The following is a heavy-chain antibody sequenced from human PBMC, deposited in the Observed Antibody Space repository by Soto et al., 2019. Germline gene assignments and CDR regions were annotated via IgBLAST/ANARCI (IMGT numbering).Heavy chain of an antibody. CDR3: ARSRVSTPRLEDPFDI. D-gene: IGHD5-12*01. CDR1: GYSFPTYW. J-gene: IGHJ3*02. Sequence: DSLKISCKGSGYSFPTYWLAWVRQTPGRGLEYMGIIYPGDSDSRYSPAFQGQVTISADKSINTAYLQWTSLKASDTAIYYCARSRVSTPRLEDPFDIWGQGTMVTVSS. CDR2: IYPGDSDS. V-gene: IGHV5-51*01.